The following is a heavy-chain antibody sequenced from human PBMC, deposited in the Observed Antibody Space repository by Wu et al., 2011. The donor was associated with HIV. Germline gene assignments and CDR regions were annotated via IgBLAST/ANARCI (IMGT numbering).Heavy chain of an antibody. J-gene: IGHJ6*03. CDR1: GYTFNTYA. V-gene: IGHV1-18*01. CDR3: ASGGRGSYAYFNNYMDV. D-gene: IGHD3-16*01. Sequence: QVQLVQSGAEVKKPGASVKVSCKASGYTFNTYAISWVRQAPGQGLEWMGWISPYNGDTEYVQKYQGRVTMTTDTSTSTAYMELRSLRSDDTAVYYCASGGRGSYAYFNNYMDVWGKGTTVTVSS. CDR2: ISPYNGDT.